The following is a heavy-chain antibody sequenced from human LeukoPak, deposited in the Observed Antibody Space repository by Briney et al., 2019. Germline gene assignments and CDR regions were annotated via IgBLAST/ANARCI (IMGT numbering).Heavy chain of an antibody. J-gene: IGHJ6*03. CDR2: IYYSGNT. CDR3: ARDKEDDSSGRYYMDV. V-gene: IGHV4-39*07. Sequence: ASETLSLTCTVSGGSIRSTTYYWGWIRQPPGKGLEWIGSIYYSGNTYYSPSLMSRVTISVDTSKNQFSLNLSSVTAADTAVYYCARDKEDDSSGRYYMDVWGKGTTVTVSS. D-gene: IGHD3-22*01. CDR1: GGSIRSTTYY.